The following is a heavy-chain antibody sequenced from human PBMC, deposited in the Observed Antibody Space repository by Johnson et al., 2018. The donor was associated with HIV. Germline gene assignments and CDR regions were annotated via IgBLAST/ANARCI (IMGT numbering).Heavy chain of an antibody. V-gene: IGHV3-66*02. Sequence: MQLVESGGGLVQPGGSLRLSCVVSGFTVSSSYLTWVRQAPGKGLEWVSSISGSGGNTYYADSVQGRFTISRDNSKNTLYLQMNSLRAEDTAVYYCARGGGYSIAAPSDAFDIWGQGTMVTVSS. CDR2: SISGSGGNT. D-gene: IGHD6-6*01. CDR3: ARGGGYSIAAPSDAFDI. J-gene: IGHJ3*02. CDR1: GFTVSSSY.